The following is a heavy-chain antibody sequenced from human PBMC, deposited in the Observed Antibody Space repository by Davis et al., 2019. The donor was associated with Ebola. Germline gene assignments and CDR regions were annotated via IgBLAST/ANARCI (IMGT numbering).Heavy chain of an antibody. D-gene: IGHD6-19*01. Sequence: SVKVSCKASGGTFSSYAISWVRQAPGQGLEWMGRIIPIFGTANYAQKFQGRVTLTADKSTSTAYMELSSLRSEDTAVYYCARVSGWGPYNWFDPWGQGTLVTVSS. CDR2: IIPIFGTA. CDR3: ARVSGWGPYNWFDP. J-gene: IGHJ5*02. CDR1: GGTFSSYA. V-gene: IGHV1-69*06.